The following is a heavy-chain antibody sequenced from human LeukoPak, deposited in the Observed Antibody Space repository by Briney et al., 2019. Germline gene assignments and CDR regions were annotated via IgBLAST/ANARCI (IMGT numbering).Heavy chain of an antibody. CDR3: ARYSSSSSPNPPDY. D-gene: IGHD6-6*01. CDR1: GFTFSGYG. V-gene: IGHV3-33*01. CDR2: IWYDGSNK. J-gene: IGHJ4*02. Sequence: GGSLRLSCAASGFTFSGYGMHWVRQAPGKGLEWVAVIWYDGSNKYYADSVKGRFTISRDNSKNTLYLQMNSLRAEDTAVYYCARYSSSSSPNPPDYWGQGTLVTVSS.